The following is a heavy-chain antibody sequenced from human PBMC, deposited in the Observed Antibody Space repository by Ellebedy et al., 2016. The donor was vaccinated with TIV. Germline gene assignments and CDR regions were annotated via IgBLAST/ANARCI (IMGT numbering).Heavy chain of an antibody. Sequence: AASVKVSCKASGYTFTSYAMHWVRQVPGQRLEWMGWINTGNGKTKHSQKFQGRVTITRDTTAGTDSLDLSSLRSEDTAVYYCARGSSAGIYYWGHGTLVTVS. J-gene: IGHJ4*01. CDR2: INTGNGKT. CDR1: GYTFTSYA. D-gene: IGHD6-13*01. V-gene: IGHV1-3*04. CDR3: ARGSSAGIYY.